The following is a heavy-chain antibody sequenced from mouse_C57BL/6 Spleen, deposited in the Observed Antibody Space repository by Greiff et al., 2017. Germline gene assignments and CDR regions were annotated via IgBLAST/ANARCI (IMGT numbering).Heavy chain of an antibody. Sequence: VQLQQSGAELVRPGASVTLSCKASGYTFTDYEMHWVKQTPVHGLEWIGAIDPETGGTAYNQKFKGKAILTADKSSRTAYMELRSLTSEDSAVYYCTRGGGLDYWGQDTTLTVSS. D-gene: IGHD1-1*02. CDR3: TRGGGLDY. CDR2: IDPETGGT. V-gene: IGHV1-15*01. J-gene: IGHJ2*01. CDR1: GYTFTDYE.